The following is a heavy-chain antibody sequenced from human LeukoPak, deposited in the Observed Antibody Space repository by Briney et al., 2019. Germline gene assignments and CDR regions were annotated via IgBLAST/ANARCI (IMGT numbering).Heavy chain of an antibody. CDR3: ARDPYSCSGGSCYYYYGMDV. CDR1: GGTFSSYA. V-gene: IGHV1-69*04. Sequence: ASVKVSCKASGGTFSSYAISWVRQAPGQGLEWMGRIIPILGIANYAQKFQGRVTITADKSTSTAYMELSSLRSEDTAVYYCARDPYSCSGGSCYYYYGMDVWGQGTTVTVSS. J-gene: IGHJ6*02. CDR2: IIPILGIA. D-gene: IGHD2-15*01.